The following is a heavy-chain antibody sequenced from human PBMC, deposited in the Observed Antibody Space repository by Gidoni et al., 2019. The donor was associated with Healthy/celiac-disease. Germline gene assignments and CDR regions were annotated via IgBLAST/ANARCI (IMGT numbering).Heavy chain of an antibody. CDR3: ARARGQYYYDSSGYYGWFDP. Sequence: QVQLQESGPGLVKPSETLSLTCAVSGYSISSGYYWGWIRQPPGKGLEGIGSIYHSGSTYYNPSLKSRVTISVDTSKNQFSLKLSSVTAADTAVYYCARARGQYYYDSSGYYGWFDPWGQGTLVTVSS. CDR2: IYHSGST. CDR1: GYSISSGYY. D-gene: IGHD3-22*01. V-gene: IGHV4-38-2*01. J-gene: IGHJ5*02.